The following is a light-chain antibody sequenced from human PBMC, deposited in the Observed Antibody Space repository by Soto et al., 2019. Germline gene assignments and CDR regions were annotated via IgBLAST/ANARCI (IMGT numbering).Light chain of an antibody. Sequence: QSVLTQPRSVSGSPGQSVTISCTGTTSDIGGYNYVSWYQQLPGKAPKLMIYDVSKRPSGVPDRFSGSKSDNTASLTISGLQAEDEADYYCCSYAGSYSLVFGGGTKLTVL. CDR3: CSYAGSYSLV. CDR1: TSDIGGYNY. J-gene: IGLJ2*01. CDR2: DVS. V-gene: IGLV2-11*01.